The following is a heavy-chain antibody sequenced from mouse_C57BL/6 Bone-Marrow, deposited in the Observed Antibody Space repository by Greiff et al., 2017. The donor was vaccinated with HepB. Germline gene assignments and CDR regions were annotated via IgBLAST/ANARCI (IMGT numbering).Heavy chain of an antibody. CDR2: ISSGGSYT. V-gene: IGHV5-6*01. J-gene: IGHJ2*01. CDR3: ARTGGGDY. CDR1: GFTFSSYG. Sequence: EVKVVESGGDLVKPGGSLKLSCAASGFTFSSYGMSWVRQTPDKRLEWVATISSGGSYTYYPDSVKGRFTISRDNAKNTLYLQMSSLKSEDTAMYYCARTGGGDYWGQGTTLTVSS.